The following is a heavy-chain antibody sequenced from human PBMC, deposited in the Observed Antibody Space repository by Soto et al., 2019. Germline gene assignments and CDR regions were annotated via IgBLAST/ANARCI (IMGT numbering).Heavy chain of an antibody. J-gene: IGHJ6*02. CDR2: ISSSGSTI. Sequence: EVQLVESGGGLVQPGGSLRLSCAASGFTFSSYEMNWVRQAPGKGLEWVSYISSSGSTIYYADSVKGRFTISRDNAKNSLYLQMISLRAEDTAVYYCAREGSGYYDSSGYYFDYGMDVWGQGTTVTVSS. CDR3: AREGSGYYDSSGYYFDYGMDV. D-gene: IGHD3-22*01. V-gene: IGHV3-48*03. CDR1: GFTFSSYE.